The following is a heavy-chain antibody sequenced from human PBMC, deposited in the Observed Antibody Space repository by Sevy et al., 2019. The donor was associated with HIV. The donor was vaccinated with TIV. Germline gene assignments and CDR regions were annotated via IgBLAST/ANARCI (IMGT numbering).Heavy chain of an antibody. Sequence: GGSLRLSCAASGFTFSSYGMHWVRQAPGKGLEWVAVIWYDGSNKYYADSVKGRFTISRDNSKNTLYLQMNSLRAEDTAVYYCAKEGQGEYYDSSGSFDYWGQGTLVTVSS. CDR3: AKEGQGEYYDSSGSFDY. V-gene: IGHV3-33*06. D-gene: IGHD3-22*01. CDR2: IWYDGSNK. CDR1: GFTFSSYG. J-gene: IGHJ4*02.